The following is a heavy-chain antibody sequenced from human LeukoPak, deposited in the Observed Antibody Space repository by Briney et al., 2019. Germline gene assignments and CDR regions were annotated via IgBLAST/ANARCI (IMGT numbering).Heavy chain of an antibody. J-gene: IGHJ5*02. Sequence: SETLSLTCAVYGGSFSGYYWSWIRQPPGKGLEWIGEINHSGSTDYNPSLKSRVTISVDTSKNQFSLKLSSVTAADTAVYYCARGRTRFDPWGQGTLVTVSS. V-gene: IGHV4-34*01. CDR1: GGSFSGYY. CDR2: INHSGST. CDR3: ARGRTRFDP.